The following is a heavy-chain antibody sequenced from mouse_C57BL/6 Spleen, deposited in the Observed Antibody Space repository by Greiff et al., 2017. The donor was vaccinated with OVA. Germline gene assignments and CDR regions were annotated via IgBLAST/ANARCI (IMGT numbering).Heavy chain of an antibody. V-gene: IGHV1-59*01. CDR1: GYTFTSYW. D-gene: IGHD2-3*01. CDR3: ARPYDLWFAY. CDR2: IDPSDSYT. J-gene: IGHJ3*01. Sequence: QVQLQQPGAELVRPGTSVKLSCKASGYTFTSYWMHWVKQRPGQGLEWIGVIDPSDSYTNYNQKFKGKATLTVDTSSSTAYMQLSSLTSEDSAVYYCARPYDLWFAYWGQGTLVTVSA.